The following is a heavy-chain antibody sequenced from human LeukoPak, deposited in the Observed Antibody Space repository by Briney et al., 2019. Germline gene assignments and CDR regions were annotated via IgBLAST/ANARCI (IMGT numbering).Heavy chain of an antibody. CDR1: GFTFSTYW. J-gene: IGHJ4*02. CDR3: ARDRAVAGLFDY. Sequence: PGGSLRLSCAASGFTFSTYWMSWVRQAPGKGLEWVANIKEDGSEKNYVDSVEGRFTISRDNTKNSVYLQMSSLRAEDTAVYYCARDRAVAGLFDYWGQGTLVTVSS. D-gene: IGHD6-19*01. V-gene: IGHV3-7*01. CDR2: IKEDGSEK.